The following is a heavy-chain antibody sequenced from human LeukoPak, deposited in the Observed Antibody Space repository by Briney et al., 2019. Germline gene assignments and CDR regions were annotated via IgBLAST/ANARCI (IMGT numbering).Heavy chain of an antibody. CDR2: ISSSSSYT. V-gene: IGHV3-11*05. D-gene: IGHD5-12*01. CDR1: GYTFSDYY. CDR3: ARDSGYSGYSDY. Sequence: GGSLRLSCTASGYTFSDYYMSWIRQAPGKGLEWVSYISSSSSYTDYADSVKGRFTISRDNAKNSLNLQMNSLRAEDTAVYYCARDSGYSGYSDYWGQGTLVTVSS. J-gene: IGHJ4*02.